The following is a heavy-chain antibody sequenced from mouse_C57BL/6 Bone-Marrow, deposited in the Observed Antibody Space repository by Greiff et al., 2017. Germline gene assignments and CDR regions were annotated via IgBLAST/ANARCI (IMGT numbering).Heavy chain of an antibody. CDR2: ISYDGSN. CDR1: GYSITSGYY. V-gene: IGHV3-6*01. D-gene: IGHD1-1*01. CDR3: ARGGDGSSYLAWFAY. J-gene: IGHJ3*01. Sequence: ESGPGLVKPSQSLSLTCSVTGYSITSGYYWNWIRQFPGNKLEWMGYISYDGSNNYNPSLKNRISITRDTSKNQFFLKLNSVTTEDTATYYCARGGDGSSYLAWFAYWGQGTLVTVSA.